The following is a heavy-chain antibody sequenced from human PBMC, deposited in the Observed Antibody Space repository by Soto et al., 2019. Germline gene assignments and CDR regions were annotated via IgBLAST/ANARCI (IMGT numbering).Heavy chain of an antibody. V-gene: IGHV3-21*06. D-gene: IGHD6-13*01. J-gene: IGHJ4*02. CDR2: ISGSSNYI. CDR3: ARDQLVDY. Sequence: EVQLVQSGGGLVKPGESLRLSCATSGFTFSTYNMNWVRQAPGKGLEWVSSISGSSNYIYYADSLKGRFTVSRDNAKNSLYLQMNSLRAEDTAVYYCARDQLVDYWGQGTLVTVSS. CDR1: GFTFSTYN.